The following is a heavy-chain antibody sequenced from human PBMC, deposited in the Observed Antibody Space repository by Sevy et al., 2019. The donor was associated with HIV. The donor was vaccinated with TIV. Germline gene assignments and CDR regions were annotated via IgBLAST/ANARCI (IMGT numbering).Heavy chain of an antibody. CDR3: AREASYYYDSSGAFDI. Sequence: GGSLRLSCAASGFTFSSYAMHWVRQAPGKRLEWVAVISYDGSNKYYADSVKGRFTISRDNSKNTLYLQMNSLRAEDTAVYYCAREASYYYDSSGAFDIWGQGTMVTVSS. CDR2: ISYDGSNK. CDR1: GFTFSSYA. D-gene: IGHD3-22*01. V-gene: IGHV3-30-3*01. J-gene: IGHJ3*02.